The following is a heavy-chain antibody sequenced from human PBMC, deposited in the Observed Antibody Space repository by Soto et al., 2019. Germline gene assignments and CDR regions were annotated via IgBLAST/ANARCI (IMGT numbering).Heavy chain of an antibody. CDR3: ARGIGRTAAAGTVPSNYYYYMDV. J-gene: IGHJ6*03. D-gene: IGHD6-13*01. CDR2: INHSGST. CDR1: GCYFSCYY. V-gene: IGHV4-34*01. Sequence: SETVSLSCAFYGCYFSCYYWSLIRPPPGKGLETIGEINHSGSTNYNPSLKSRVTISVDTSKNQFSLKLSSATAADTAVYYCARGIGRTAAAGTVPSNYYYYMDVWGKGNTVTVSS.